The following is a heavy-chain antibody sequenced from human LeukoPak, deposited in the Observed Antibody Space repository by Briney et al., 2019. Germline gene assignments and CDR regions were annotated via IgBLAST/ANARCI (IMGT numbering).Heavy chain of an antibody. J-gene: IGHJ5*02. CDR3: ARGHITMVRGVINWFDP. CDR1: GGSISSYY. CDR2: IYYSGST. Sequence: SETLSLTCTVSGGSISSYYWSWIRQPPGKGLEWIGYIYYSGSTNYNPSLKSRVTISVDTSKNQFSLKLSSVTAADTAVYYCARGHITMVRGVINWFDPWGQGTLVTVSS. D-gene: IGHD3-10*01. V-gene: IGHV4-59*01.